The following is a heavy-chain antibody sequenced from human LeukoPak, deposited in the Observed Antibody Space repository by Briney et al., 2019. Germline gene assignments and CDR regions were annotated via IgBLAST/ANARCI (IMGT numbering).Heavy chain of an antibody. V-gene: IGHV1-69*13. J-gene: IGHJ3*02. D-gene: IGHD1-14*01. CDR2: IIPIFGTA. CDR1: GGTFSSYA. Sequence: ASVKVSCKASGGTFSSYAISWVRQAPGQGLEWMGGIIPIFGTANYAQKFQGRVTITADESTSTAYMELSSLSSEDTAVYYCARGSPYAHRSFDIWGQGTMVTVSS. CDR3: ARGSPYAHRSFDI.